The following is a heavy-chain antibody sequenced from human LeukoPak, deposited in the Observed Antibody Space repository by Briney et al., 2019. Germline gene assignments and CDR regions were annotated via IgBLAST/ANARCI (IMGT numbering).Heavy chain of an antibody. CDR2: FDPEDGET. V-gene: IGHV1-24*01. CDR1: GYTLTELS. D-gene: IGHD6-19*01. Sequence: ASVKVSCKVSGYTLTELSMHWVRQAPGKGLEWMGGFDPEDGETIYAQKFQGRVTTTEDTSTDTAYMELSSLRSEDTAVYYCATVAVAGTLNWFDPWGQGTLVTVSS. CDR3: ATVAVAGTLNWFDP. J-gene: IGHJ5*02.